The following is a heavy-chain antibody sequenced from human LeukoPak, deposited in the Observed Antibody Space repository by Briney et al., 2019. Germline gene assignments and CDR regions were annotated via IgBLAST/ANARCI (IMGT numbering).Heavy chain of an antibody. CDR3: ARQMTTGSPFDY. Sequence: SETLSLTCTVSGGSISSSSYYWGWIRQPPGKGLEWIGSIYYSGSTYYNPSLKSRVTISVDTSKNQFSLKLSSVTAADTAVYYCARQMTTGSPFDYWGQGTLVTVSS. V-gene: IGHV4-39*01. J-gene: IGHJ4*02. D-gene: IGHD4-11*01. CDR2: IYYSGST. CDR1: GGSISSSSYY.